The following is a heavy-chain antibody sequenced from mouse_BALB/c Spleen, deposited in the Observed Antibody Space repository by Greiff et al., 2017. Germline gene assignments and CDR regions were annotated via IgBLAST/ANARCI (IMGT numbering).Heavy chain of an antibody. CDR2: ISSGGST. V-gene: IGHV5-6-5*01. J-gene: IGHJ3*01. CDR3: AREEIYYGNSAWFAY. Sequence: DVQLVESGGGLVKPGGSLKLSCAASGFTFSSYAMSWVRQTPEKRLEWVASISSGGSTYYPDSVKGRFTISRDNARNILYLQMSSLRSEDTAMYYCAREEIYYGNSAWFAYWGQGTLVTVSA. D-gene: IGHD2-1*01. CDR1: GFTFSSYA.